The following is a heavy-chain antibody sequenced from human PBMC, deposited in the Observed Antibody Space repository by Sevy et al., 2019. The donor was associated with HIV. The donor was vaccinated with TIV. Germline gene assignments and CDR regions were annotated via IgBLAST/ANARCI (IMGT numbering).Heavy chain of an antibody. CDR3: ARDEKGQFSAYDGAGYYGMDV. J-gene: IGHJ6*02. CDR1: GFTFSTYS. Sequence: GGSLRLSCAASGFTFSTYSMNWVRQGPGKGLEWVSSISSSSNYIYYAGSVKGRLTISRDNAKNSVYLQMNSLRAKDTAVYYCARDEKGQFSAYDGAGYYGMDVWGQGTTVTVSS. D-gene: IGHD5-12*01. CDR2: ISSSSNYI. V-gene: IGHV3-21*01.